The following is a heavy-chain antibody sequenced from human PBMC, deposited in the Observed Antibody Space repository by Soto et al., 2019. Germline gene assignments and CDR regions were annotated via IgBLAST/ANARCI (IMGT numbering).Heavy chain of an antibody. CDR1: GFTFSTHA. J-gene: IGHJ4*02. CDR2: IWSDGSNK. D-gene: IGHD6-19*01. Sequence: GGSLRLSCAAAGFTFSTHAMHCVRQVPGKGLEWVAFIWSDGSNKYYADSVKGRATISRDNSKRTVDLQMNSLRAEDTAVYYCARDPPGSGWAFDYWGKGTLVTVSS. CDR3: ARDPPGSGWAFDY. V-gene: IGHV3-33*01.